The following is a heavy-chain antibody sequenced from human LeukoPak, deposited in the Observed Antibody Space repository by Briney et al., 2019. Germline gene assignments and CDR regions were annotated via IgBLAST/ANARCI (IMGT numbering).Heavy chain of an antibody. V-gene: IGHV3-48*03. CDR2: ISSSGSTI. Sequence: GGSLRLSCAASGFTFSSYEMNWVRQAPGKGLEWVSYISSSGSTIHYADSVKGRFTISRDNAKNSLYLQMNSLRAEDTAVYYCARGPYSSGIGWEDYYYYMDVWGKGTTVTVSS. CDR3: ARGPYSSGIGWEDYYYYMDV. J-gene: IGHJ6*03. D-gene: IGHD6-19*01. CDR1: GFTFSSYE.